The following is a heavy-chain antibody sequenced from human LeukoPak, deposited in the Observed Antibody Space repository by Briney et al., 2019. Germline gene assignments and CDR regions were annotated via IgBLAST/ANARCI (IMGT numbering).Heavy chain of an antibody. D-gene: IGHD2-2*01. V-gene: IGHV1-2*02. J-gene: IGHJ6*02. CDR3: ARTTCSSTSCYHYYYYYGIDV. Sequence: ASVKVSCKASGYTFTGYYMHWVRQAPGQGLEWMGWINPNSGGTNYAQKFQGRVTMTRDTSISTAYMELSRLRSDDTAVYYCARTTCSSTSCYHYYYYYGIDVWGQGTTVTVSS. CDR2: INPNSGGT. CDR1: GYTFTGYY.